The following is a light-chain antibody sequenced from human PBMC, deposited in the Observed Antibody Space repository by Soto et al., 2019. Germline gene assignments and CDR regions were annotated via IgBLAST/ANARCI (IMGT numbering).Light chain of an antibody. CDR2: AAS. Sequence: IPVVPFPSSPSASVGDRVTITFRASQGISSYLAWYQQKPGKAPKLLIYAASTLQSGVPSRFSGSGSGTDFTLTISSLQPEDFATYYCQQLNSYPRTFGQGTRLEIK. CDR3: QQLNSYPRT. J-gene: IGKJ5*01. V-gene: IGKV1-9*01. CDR1: QGISSY.